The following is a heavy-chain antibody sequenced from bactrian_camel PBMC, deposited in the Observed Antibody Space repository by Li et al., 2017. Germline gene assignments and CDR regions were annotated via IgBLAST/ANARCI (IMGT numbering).Heavy chain of an antibody. CDR2: IRTTTSST. CDR1: GDTQNTAY. D-gene: IGHD3*01. V-gene: IGHV3-2*01. CDR3: AASAYWSASGCYLTANPYVD. Sequence: QVQLVESGGGSVEAGGSLRLSCAYSGDTQNTAYMAWFRKHPGKEREPVATIRTTTSSTYYSTSVKGRFTISRDNVNSTLYLQMDTLRPEDSAMYYCAASAYWSASGCYLTANPYVDWGQGTQVTVS. J-gene: IGHJ4*01.